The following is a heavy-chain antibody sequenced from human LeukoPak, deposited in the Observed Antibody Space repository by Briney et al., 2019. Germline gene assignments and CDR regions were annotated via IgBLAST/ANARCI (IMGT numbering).Heavy chain of an antibody. CDR1: GYTFTGYY. CDR2: INPNSGGT. CDR3: ARDVEPYCSSTSCFPMDV. D-gene: IGHD2-2*01. V-gene: IGHV1-2*02. Sequence: ASVKVSCKASGYTFTGYYMHWVRQAPGQGLEWMGWINPNSGGTNYAQKFQGRVTMTGDTSISTAYMELSRLRSDDTAVYYCARDVEPYCSSTSCFPMDVWGKGTTVTVSS. J-gene: IGHJ6*03.